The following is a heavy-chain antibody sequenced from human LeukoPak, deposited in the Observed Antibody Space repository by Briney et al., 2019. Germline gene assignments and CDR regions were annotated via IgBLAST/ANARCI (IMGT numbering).Heavy chain of an antibody. Sequence: GSLRLSCAASGFTLSSYTMHWVRQAPGKGLVWVSRINSDGSSTSYADSVKGRFTISRDNAKNTLYLQMNSLRAEDTAVYYCARGRETYYYDSSGFPLDYWGQGTLVTVSS. V-gene: IGHV3-74*01. D-gene: IGHD3-22*01. CDR3: ARGRETYYYDSSGFPLDY. J-gene: IGHJ4*02. CDR2: INSDGSST. CDR1: GFTLSSYT.